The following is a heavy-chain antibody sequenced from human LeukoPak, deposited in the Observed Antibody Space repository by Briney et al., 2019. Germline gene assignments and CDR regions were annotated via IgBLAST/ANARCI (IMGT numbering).Heavy chain of an antibody. J-gene: IGHJ4*02. CDR1: GFNFGDYY. CDR2: ISTGSDTR. CDR3: ARGIAVAATRDY. V-gene: IGHV3-11*01. Sequence: GGSLRLSCTGSGFNFGDYYLAWIRQAPGKGLEWVSHISTGSDTRYYVDSVKGRFSICRDNARSSMFLQMNGLRVDDTAVYYCARGIAVAATRDYWGQGVLVTVSS. D-gene: IGHD6-19*01.